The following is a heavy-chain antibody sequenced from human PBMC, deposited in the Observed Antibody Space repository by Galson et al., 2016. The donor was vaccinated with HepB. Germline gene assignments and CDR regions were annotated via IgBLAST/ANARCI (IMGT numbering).Heavy chain of an antibody. CDR3: ARLTHYCTNRVCYAY. V-gene: IGHV5-10-1*01. D-gene: IGHD2-8*01. Sequence: QSGAEVKKPGESLRISCKVSGYSFTNYWISWVRQMPGKGLEWMGRIDPSDSYIDYSPSFQGHVTMSADKSINTAYLQWSSLKASDTAIYYCARLTHYCTNRVCYAYWGRGTLVTVSS. CDR2: IDPSDSYI. J-gene: IGHJ4*02. CDR1: GYSFTNYW.